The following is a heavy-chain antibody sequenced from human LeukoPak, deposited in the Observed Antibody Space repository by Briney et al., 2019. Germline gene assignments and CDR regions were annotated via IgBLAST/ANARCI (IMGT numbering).Heavy chain of an antibody. D-gene: IGHD3-9*01. CDR1: GFNFGDFP. CDR3: TRGGDILTGYYPIDY. Sequence: GGSLRLSCTASGFNFGDFPMSWFRQAPGKGLEWVGFIRGKPYGGTTESAASVKDRFTISRHDSKSIAYLQMNSLQTEDTAVYYCTRGGDILTGYYPIDYWGQGTLVTVSS. J-gene: IGHJ4*02. CDR2: IRGKPYGGTT. V-gene: IGHV3-49*03.